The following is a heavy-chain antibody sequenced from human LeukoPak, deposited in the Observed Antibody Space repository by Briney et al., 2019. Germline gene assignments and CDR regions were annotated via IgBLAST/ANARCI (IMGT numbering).Heavy chain of an antibody. J-gene: IGHJ4*02. CDR2: IYYSGST. CDR1: GGSISRGDYY. Sequence: PSQILSLTCTVSGGSISRGDYYWSWIRQPPGKGLEWIGYIYYSGSTDYNPSLKSRVTISVDTSKNQFSLKLSSVTAADTAVYYCARGKSKFDYWGQGTLVTVSS. V-gene: IGHV4-30-4*01. CDR3: ARGKSKFDY.